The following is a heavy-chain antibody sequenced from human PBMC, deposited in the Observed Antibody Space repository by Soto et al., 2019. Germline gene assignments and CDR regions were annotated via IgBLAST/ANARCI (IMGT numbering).Heavy chain of an antibody. CDR3: ARGTRWD. CDR1: GYTFIDYF. CDR2: INPSDHNT. J-gene: IGHJ1*01. V-gene: IGHV1-46*01. Sequence: QVQLVQSGAEVKKPGASVKVSCKASGYTFIDYFIHWVRQAPGQGLEWMAMINPSDHNTRYAQKVQGRVTLTTDTSTSTVYIDLSNLRSDDTAIYFCARGTRWDWGQGTLVTVSS.